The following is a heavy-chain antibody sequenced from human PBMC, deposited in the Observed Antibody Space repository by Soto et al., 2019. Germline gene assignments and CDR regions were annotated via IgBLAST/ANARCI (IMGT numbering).Heavy chain of an antibody. D-gene: IGHD6-19*01. CDR3: ASGLEAVADLDY. Sequence: QVQLVQSGAEVKKPGASVKVSCKASGYTFTSYDINWVRQATGQGLEWMGWMNPNSGNTGFAQKFQGRVTMTRNTSISTAYMELSSLRSEDTAVYYCASGLEAVADLDYWGQGALVTVSS. V-gene: IGHV1-8*01. CDR2: MNPNSGNT. J-gene: IGHJ4*02. CDR1: GYTFTSYD.